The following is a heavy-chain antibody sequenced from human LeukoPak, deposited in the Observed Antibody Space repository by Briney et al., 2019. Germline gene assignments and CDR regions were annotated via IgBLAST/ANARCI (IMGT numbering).Heavy chain of an antibody. CDR1: GFTFSSYA. D-gene: IGHD1-20*01. CDR2: ISSDGGST. V-gene: IGHV3-64*01. CDR3: ARDGITGTRYFHH. Sequence: GGSLRLPCAASGFTFSSYAMHWVRQAPGRGLEYVSAISSDGGSTYYANSVKGRFTISRDNSKNTLYLHMGSLRAEDMAVYYCARDGITGTRYFHHWGQGTLVTVSS. J-gene: IGHJ1*01.